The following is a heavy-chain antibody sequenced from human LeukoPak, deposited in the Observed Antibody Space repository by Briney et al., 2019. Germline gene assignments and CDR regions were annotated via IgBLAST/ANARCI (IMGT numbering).Heavy chain of an antibody. D-gene: IGHD3-10*01. CDR1: GFSFDDYG. CDR3: ARRYYDAFDI. CDR2: ISSNGGST. J-gene: IGHJ3*02. Sequence: PWGSLRLSCAASGFSFDDYGMKWVRQAPGKGLEYVSAISSNGGSTYYANSVKGRFTISRDNSKNTLYLQMGSLRAEDMAVYYCARRYYDAFDIWGKGKMVTVSS. V-gene: IGHV3-64*01.